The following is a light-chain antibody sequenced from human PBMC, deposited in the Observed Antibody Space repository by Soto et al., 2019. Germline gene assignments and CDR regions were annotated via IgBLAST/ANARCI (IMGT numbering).Light chain of an antibody. J-gene: IGLJ3*02. Sequence: QSVLTQPPSASGTPGQRVTISCSGSSSNIGNNHVYWYMQLPGTAPNVLIYRTNKRPSGVPDRFSGSTSGTSASLAISGLRSEDEADYYCSAWDDSLGGPVFGGGTKVTVL. CDR1: SSNIGNNH. CDR2: RTN. V-gene: IGLV1-47*01. CDR3: SAWDDSLGGPV.